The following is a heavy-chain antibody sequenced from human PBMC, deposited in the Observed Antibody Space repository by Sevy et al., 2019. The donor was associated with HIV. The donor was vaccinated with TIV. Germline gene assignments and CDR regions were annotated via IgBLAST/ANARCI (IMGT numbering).Heavy chain of an antibody. Sequence: GGSLRLCCAASGFTFSNAWMSWVRQAPGKGLACVGRIKSKTDGGTTDYAAPVKGRFTISRDDSKNTLYLQMNSLKTEDTAVYYCTTRELELRGGGAFDIWGQGTMVTVSS. CDR2: IKSKTDGGTT. CDR3: TTRELELRGGGAFDI. D-gene: IGHD1-7*01. J-gene: IGHJ3*02. V-gene: IGHV3-15*01. CDR1: GFTFSNAW.